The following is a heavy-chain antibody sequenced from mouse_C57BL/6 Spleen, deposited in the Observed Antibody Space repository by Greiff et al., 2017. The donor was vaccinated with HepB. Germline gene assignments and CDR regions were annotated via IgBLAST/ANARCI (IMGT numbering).Heavy chain of an antibody. CDR2: IHPNSGRT. CDR3: ASGDGYYAGAMDY. CDR1: GYTFTSYW. J-gene: IGHJ4*01. D-gene: IGHD2-3*01. Sequence: VQLQQPGAELVKPGASVKLSCKASGYTFTSYWMHWVKQRPGQGLEWIGMIHPNSGRTNYNEKFKSKATLTVDKSSSTAYMQLSSLTSEDSAVYYCASGDGYYAGAMDYWGQGTSVTVSS. V-gene: IGHV1-64*01.